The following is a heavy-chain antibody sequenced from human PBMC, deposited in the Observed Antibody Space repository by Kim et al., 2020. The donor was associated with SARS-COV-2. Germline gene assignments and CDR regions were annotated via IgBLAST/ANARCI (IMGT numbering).Heavy chain of an antibody. CDR3: ARQASDSSSEYYFDY. Sequence: GESLKISCKGSGYSFTSYWISWVRQMPGKGLEWMGRIDPSDSYTNYSPSFQGHVTISADKSISTAYLQWSSLKASDTAMYYCARQASDSSSEYYFDYWGQGTLVNVSS. CDR2: IDPSDSYT. V-gene: IGHV5-10-1*01. D-gene: IGHD6-13*01. J-gene: IGHJ4*02. CDR1: GYSFTSYW.